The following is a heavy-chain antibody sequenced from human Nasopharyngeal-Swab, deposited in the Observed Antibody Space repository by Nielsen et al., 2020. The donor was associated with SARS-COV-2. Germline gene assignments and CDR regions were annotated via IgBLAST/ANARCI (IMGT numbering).Heavy chain of an antibody. Sequence: SETLSLTCTVSGVSITSQYWRWIRQPPGKGLEWIGYISHNSGTSYSPSLKSRVTMFLDTSKNQFSLRLRSLNAADTAVYYCAKEGATGWFDPCGQGTLVTVSS. CDR1: GVSITSQY. V-gene: IGHV4-59*11. CDR2: ISHNSGT. CDR3: AKEGATGWFDP. J-gene: IGHJ5*02.